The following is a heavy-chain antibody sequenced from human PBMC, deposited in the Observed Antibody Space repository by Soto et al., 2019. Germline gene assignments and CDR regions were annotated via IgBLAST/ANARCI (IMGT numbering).Heavy chain of an antibody. D-gene: IGHD6-19*01. Sequence: QVQLQESGPGLVKPSETLSLTCTVSGDSISSSYWSWIRQPPGKGLEWIGCIYYSGTTNYNPSLKSRVTISVDTSKNQFSLKLTSVTAADTAVYYCARDVILYSSAWFPGFDPWGQGTLVTVSS. CDR3: ARDVILYSSAWFPGFDP. J-gene: IGHJ5*02. V-gene: IGHV4-59*01. CDR2: IYYSGTT. CDR1: GDSISSSY.